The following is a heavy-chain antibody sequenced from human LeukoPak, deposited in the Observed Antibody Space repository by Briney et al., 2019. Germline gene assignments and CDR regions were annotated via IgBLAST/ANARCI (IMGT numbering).Heavy chain of an antibody. D-gene: IGHD3-22*01. CDR2: IIHSGST. V-gene: IGHV4-34*12. J-gene: IGHJ4*02. CDR1: GGSFSGYY. CDR3: ASRTLLGYYDSSGSYFGY. Sequence: SETLSLTCAVSGGSFSGYYWSWIRQPPGKGLEWIGEIIHSGSTNYNPSLKSRVSISVDTSKNQFSLKLSSVTAADTAVYYCASRTLLGYYDSSGSYFGYWGQGTLVTVSS.